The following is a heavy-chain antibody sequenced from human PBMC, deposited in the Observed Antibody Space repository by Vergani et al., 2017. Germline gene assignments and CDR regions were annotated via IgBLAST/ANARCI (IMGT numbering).Heavy chain of an antibody. CDR2: ISYDGSNK. V-gene: IGHV3-30-3*01. CDR1: GFTFSSYA. D-gene: IGHD5-18*01. Sequence: QVQLVESGGGVVQPGRSLRLSCAASGFTFSSYAMHWVRQAPGKGLEWVAVISYDGSNKYHADSVKGRFTISRDNSKNTLYLQMNSLRAEDTAVYYCARVDTAMVGYYYYYMDVWGKGTTVTVSS. CDR3: ARVDTAMVGYYYYYMDV. J-gene: IGHJ6*03.